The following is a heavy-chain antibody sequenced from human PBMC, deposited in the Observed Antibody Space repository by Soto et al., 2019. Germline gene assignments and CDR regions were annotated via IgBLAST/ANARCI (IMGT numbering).Heavy chain of an antibody. J-gene: IGHJ6*03. D-gene: IGHD3-3*01. CDR3: ARADTYYDFWSGYYPPNYYYYYMDV. CDR1: GYTFTSYG. Sequence: ASVKVSCKASGYTFTSYGISWVRQAPGQGHERIRWISAYNGNTNYAQKLQGRVTMTTDTSTSAAYMELRSLRSDDTAVYYCARADTYYDFWSGYYPPNYYYYYMDVWGKGTTVTVSS. V-gene: IGHV1-18*01. CDR2: ISAYNGNT.